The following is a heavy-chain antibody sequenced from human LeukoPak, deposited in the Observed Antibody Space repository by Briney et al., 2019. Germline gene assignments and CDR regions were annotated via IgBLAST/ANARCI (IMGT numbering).Heavy chain of an antibody. J-gene: IGHJ5*02. V-gene: IGHV4-31*03. CDR1: GGSISSGAYY. CDR3: ARRVTVTTSWFDP. D-gene: IGHD4-17*01. Sequence: SETLSLTCTVSGGSISSGAYYWNWIRQHPGKGLEWIGYIYYSGSTYYNPSLKSRVTISVDTSKNQFSLKLSSVTAADTAVYYCARRVTVTTSWFDPWGQGTLVTVSS. CDR2: IYYSGST.